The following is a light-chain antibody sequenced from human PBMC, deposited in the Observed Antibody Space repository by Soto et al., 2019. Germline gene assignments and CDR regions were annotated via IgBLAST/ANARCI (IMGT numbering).Light chain of an antibody. CDR2: DAS. Sequence: DIQMTQSPSSLSASVGDRVTITCQASDDIDNFLSWYQQTPGKAPKLLIHDASTLQRGVPSRFSGSGSGTDCTLTISSLQPEDLATYYCQQYDNLAFTFGPGTKVDVK. V-gene: IGKV1-33*01. CDR3: QQYDNLAFT. J-gene: IGKJ3*01. CDR1: DDIDNF.